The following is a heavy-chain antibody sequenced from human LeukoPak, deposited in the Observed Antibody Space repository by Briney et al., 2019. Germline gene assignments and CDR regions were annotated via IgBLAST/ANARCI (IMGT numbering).Heavy chain of an antibody. CDR1: GFSFSSHV. CDR2: ISGSGGDT. J-gene: IGHJ6*02. Sequence: GGSLRLSCAASGFSFSSHVMHWVRQAPGKGLEWVSGISGSGGDTYYADSVKGRFTISRDNSKNTLCLQMNSLRAEDTAVYYCAKYVSAKGPPYALDVWGQGTTVTVSS. V-gene: IGHV3-23*01. D-gene: IGHD2/OR15-2a*01. CDR3: AKYVSAKGPPYALDV.